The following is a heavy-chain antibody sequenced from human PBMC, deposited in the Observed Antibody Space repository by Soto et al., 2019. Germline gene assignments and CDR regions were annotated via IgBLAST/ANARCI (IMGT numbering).Heavy chain of an antibody. V-gene: IGHV4-34*01. CDR2: INHSGSA. J-gene: IGHJ4*02. D-gene: IGHD3-10*01. CDR3: ARYDYGSGNDYNIDY. Sequence: NPSETLSLTCDVYGGSFSGYIWTWIRQTPGKGLQWIGQINHSGSANYNPSLKSRVTISVEKSKNQFSLKLSSVTAADTAVYYCARYDYGSGNDYNIDYWGQGILVTVSS. CDR1: GGSFSGYI.